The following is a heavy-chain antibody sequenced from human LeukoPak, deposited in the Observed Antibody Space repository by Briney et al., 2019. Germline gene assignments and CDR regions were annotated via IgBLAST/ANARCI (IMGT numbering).Heavy chain of an antibody. CDR3: ATGFYGSSSFAY. Sequence: ASVKVSCKVSGYTLTELSMHWVRQAPGKGLEWKGGFDPEDGETIYAQKFQGRVTMTEDTSTDTAYMELSSLRSEDTAVYYCATGFYGSSSFAYWGQGTLVTVSS. CDR1: GYTLTELS. CDR2: FDPEDGET. V-gene: IGHV1-24*01. J-gene: IGHJ4*02. D-gene: IGHD6-6*01.